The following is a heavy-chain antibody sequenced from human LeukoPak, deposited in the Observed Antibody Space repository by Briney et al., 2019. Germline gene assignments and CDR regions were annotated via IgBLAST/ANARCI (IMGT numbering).Heavy chain of an antibody. V-gene: IGHV4-34*01. CDR2: INHSGST. CDR3: ARHKWELRTDWFDP. J-gene: IGHJ5*02. Sequence: SETLSLTCAVYGGSFSGYYWSWIRQPPGKGLEWIGEINHSGSTNYNPSLKSRVTISVDTSKNQFSLKLSSVTAADTAVYYCARHKWELRTDWFDPWGQGTLVTVSS. CDR1: GGSFSGYY. D-gene: IGHD1-26*01.